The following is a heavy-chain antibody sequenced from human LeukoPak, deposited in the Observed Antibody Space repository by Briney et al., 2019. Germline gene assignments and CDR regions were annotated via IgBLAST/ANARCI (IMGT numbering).Heavy chain of an antibody. CDR2: INPNSGGT. CDR3: ARDHFNDSSGYYIWFDP. D-gene: IGHD3-22*01. V-gene: IGHV1-2*02. CDR1: GYTFTGYY. Sequence: GASVKVSCKASGYTFTGYYMHWVRQAPGQGLEWMGWINPNSGGTNYAQKFQGRVTMTRDTSISTAYMELSRLRSDDTAVYYCARDHFNDSSGYYIWFDPWGQGTLVTVSS. J-gene: IGHJ5*02.